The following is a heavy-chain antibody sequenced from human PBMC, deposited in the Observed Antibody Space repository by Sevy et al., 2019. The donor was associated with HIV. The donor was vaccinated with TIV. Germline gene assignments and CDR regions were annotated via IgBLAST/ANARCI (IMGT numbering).Heavy chain of an antibody. V-gene: IGHV3-11*01. CDR2: ISSSGSTI. Sequence: GGSLRLSCAASGFTFSDYYMSWIRQAPGKGLEWVSYISSSGSTIYYADSVKGRFTISRDNAKNSLYLQMNSLRAEDTAVYYCARDRYGVVVPAAKNWFEPWGQGTLVTVSS. CDR1: GFTFSDYY. CDR3: ARDRYGVVVPAAKNWFEP. D-gene: IGHD2-2*01. J-gene: IGHJ5*02.